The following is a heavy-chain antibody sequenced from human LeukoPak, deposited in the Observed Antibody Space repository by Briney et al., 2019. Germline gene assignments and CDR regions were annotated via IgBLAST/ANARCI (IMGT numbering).Heavy chain of an antibody. V-gene: IGHV4-4*09. J-gene: IGHJ6*03. Sequence: SETLSLTCTVSGGSISSYYWSWIRQPPGKGLEWIGYIYTSGSTNYNPSLKSRVTISVDTFKNQFSLKLSSVTAADTAVYYCARRTAAAGTYYYYYYMDVWGKGTTVTVSS. D-gene: IGHD6-13*01. CDR2: IYTSGST. CDR3: ARRTAAAGTYYYYYYMDV. CDR1: GGSISSYY.